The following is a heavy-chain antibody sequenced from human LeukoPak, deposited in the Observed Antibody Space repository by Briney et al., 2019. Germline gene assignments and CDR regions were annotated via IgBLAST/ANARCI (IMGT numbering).Heavy chain of an antibody. J-gene: IGHJ4*02. CDR2: IYYSGST. Sequence: SETLSLTCTVSGGSISSSSYYWGWIRQPPGKGLEWIGSIYYSGSTYYNPSLKSRVTISVDTSKNQFSLKLSSVTAADTAVYYCARGLRAGGNSFDYWGQGTLVTVSS. D-gene: IGHD4-23*01. CDR3: ARGLRAGGNSFDY. CDR1: GGSISSSSYY. V-gene: IGHV4-39*07.